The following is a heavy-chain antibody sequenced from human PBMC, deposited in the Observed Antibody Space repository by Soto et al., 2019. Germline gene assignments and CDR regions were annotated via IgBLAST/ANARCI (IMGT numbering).Heavy chain of an antibody. CDR1: GFTFSSYG. Sequence: PGGSLRLSCAASGFTFSSYGMTWVRQAPGKGLEWVSFSSATGAGTYYADSVKGRFTISRDNSKNTLYLQMTSQRADDTAVYYCAKDRRAGGNYGFYSDFWGQGALVTVSS. CDR2: SSATGAGT. J-gene: IGHJ4*02. CDR3: AKDRRAGGNYGFYSDF. D-gene: IGHD1-7*01. V-gene: IGHV3-23*01.